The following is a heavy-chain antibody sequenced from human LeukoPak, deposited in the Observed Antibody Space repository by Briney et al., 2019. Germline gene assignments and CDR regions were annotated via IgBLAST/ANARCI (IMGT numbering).Heavy chain of an antibody. J-gene: IGHJ5*02. D-gene: IGHD3-10*01. CDR2: INHSGST. V-gene: IGHV4-34*01. CDR1: GGSFSGYY. Sequence: SETLSLTCAVYGGSFSGYYWSWIRQPPGKGLEWIGEINHSGSTNYNPSLKSRVTISVDTSKNQFSLKLSSVTAADTAVYYCARVLLWSGEFRLDPWGQGTLVTVSS. CDR3: ARVLLWSGEFRLDP.